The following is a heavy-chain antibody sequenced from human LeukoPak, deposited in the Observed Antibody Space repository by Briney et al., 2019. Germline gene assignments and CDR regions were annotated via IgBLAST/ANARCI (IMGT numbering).Heavy chain of an antibody. CDR1: GFTFSSYG. Sequence: PGGSLRLSCAASGFTFSSYGMHWVRQAPGKGLEWVAFIQYVGSNKYYADSVKGRFTISRDNAKNSLYLQMNSLRAEDTAVYYCARALPYYDILTGYYPAYFDYWGQGTLVTVSS. J-gene: IGHJ4*02. V-gene: IGHV3-30*02. D-gene: IGHD3-9*01. CDR2: IQYVGSNK. CDR3: ARALPYYDILTGYYPAYFDY.